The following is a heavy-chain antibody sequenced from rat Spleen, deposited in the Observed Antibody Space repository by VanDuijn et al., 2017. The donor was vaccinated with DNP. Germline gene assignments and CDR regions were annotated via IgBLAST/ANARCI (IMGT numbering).Heavy chain of an antibody. V-gene: IGHV5S23*01. Sequence: EVQLVESGGGLVQPGRSLKLSCAASGFTFSDYAMAWVRQAPQKGLEWVASISASGGSTSYRDSVKGRFTISRDNAKNTLYLQMDSLRSEDTATYYCATSSYFGYDYGFAYWGQGTLVTVSS. J-gene: IGHJ3*01. CDR1: GFTFSDYA. CDR2: ISASGGST. D-gene: IGHD1-7*01. CDR3: ATSSYFGYDYGFAY.